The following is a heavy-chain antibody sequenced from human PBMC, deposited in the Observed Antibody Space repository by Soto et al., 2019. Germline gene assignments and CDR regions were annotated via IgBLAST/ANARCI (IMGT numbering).Heavy chain of an antibody. V-gene: IGHV3-11*01. Sequence: QVQLVESGGGLVKPGGSLRLSCAASGFTFSDYYMSWIRQAPGKGLEWVSYISSSGSTIYYADSVKGRFTISRVNAKNSLYLRMNRLRAEDTAVYYCARDGDKQLWYPLTYYYMDVWGRGTTVTVSS. CDR2: ISSSGSTI. J-gene: IGHJ6*03. D-gene: IGHD5-18*01. CDR3: ARDGDKQLWYPLTYYYMDV. CDR1: GFTFSDYY.